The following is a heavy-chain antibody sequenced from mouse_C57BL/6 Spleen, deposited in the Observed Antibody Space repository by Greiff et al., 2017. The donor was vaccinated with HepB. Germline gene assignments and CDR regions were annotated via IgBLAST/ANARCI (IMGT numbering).Heavy chain of an antibody. J-gene: IGHJ3*01. CDR2: IRNKANGYTT. V-gene: IGHV7-3*01. CDR3: ARSSYSNYGGFAY. CDR1: GFTFTDYY. D-gene: IGHD2-5*01. Sequence: EVMLVESGGGLVQPGGSLSLSCAASGFTFTDYYMSWVRQPPGKALEWLGFIRNKANGYTTEYSASVKGRFTISRDNSQSILYLQMNALRAEDSATYYCARSSYSNYGGFAYWGQGTLVTVSA.